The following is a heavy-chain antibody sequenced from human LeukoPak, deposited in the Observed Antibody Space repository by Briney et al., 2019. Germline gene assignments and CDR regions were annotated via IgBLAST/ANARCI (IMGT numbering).Heavy chain of an antibody. CDR1: GYSISFGYY. CDR3: AREHYDFWSAPEDWFDP. V-gene: IGHV4-38-2*02. D-gene: IGHD3-3*01. CDR2: IHHSGST. Sequence: SETLSLTCTVSGYSISFGYYWGWIRQPPGKGLEWIGSIHHSGSTYYNPSLKSRVTISVDKSKNQFSLKLSSVTAADTAVYYCAREHYDFWSAPEDWFDPWGQGTLVTVSS. J-gene: IGHJ5*02.